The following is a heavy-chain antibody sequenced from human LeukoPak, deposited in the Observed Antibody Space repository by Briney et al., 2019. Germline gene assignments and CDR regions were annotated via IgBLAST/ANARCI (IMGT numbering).Heavy chain of an antibody. CDR2: ISDGGSIT. V-gene: IGHV3-23*01. D-gene: IGHD3-10*01. Sequence: GGSLRLSCAASGFTFSDFGMSWVRQAPGKGLEWVSTISDGGSITYYADSVKGRFTISRDNSKNTLFLQVNSLRVEDTALYYCAKSRGSGSNMARGVNFDYWGQGTLVTVSS. CDR1: GFTFSDFG. J-gene: IGHJ4*02. CDR3: AKSRGSGSNMARGVNFDY.